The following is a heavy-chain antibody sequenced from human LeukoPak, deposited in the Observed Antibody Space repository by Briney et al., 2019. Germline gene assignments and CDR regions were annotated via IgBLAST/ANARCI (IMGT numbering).Heavy chain of an antibody. J-gene: IGHJ4*02. CDR1: GFNFNGYS. Sequence: PGGSLRLSCAASGFNFNGYSMNWVCQAPGKGLEWVSYISSSGRNIYYADSVKGRFTISRDNAKNSVYLQMNSLGAEDTAVYYCARCDLVAAIFFEYWGQGTLVAVSS. D-gene: IGHD5-12*01. CDR2: ISSSGRNI. V-gene: IGHV3-48*01. CDR3: ARCDLVAAIFFEY.